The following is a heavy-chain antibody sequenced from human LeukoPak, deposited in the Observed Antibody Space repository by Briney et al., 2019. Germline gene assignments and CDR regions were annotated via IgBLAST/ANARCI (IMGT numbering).Heavy chain of an antibody. Sequence: SETLSLTCTVSGGSNSNSSSYWGWIRQPPGKGLEWIGSIYYSGSTYYNPSLKSPATISVDTAKNQFSLNLRSVNAADTAVYFCARQPKSCTPGVFITGKACWFDSWGQGTLVTVSS. CDR3: ARQPKSCTPGVFITGKACWFDS. D-gene: IGHD3-10*01. CDR1: GGSNSNSSSY. J-gene: IGHJ5*01. V-gene: IGHV4-39*01. CDR2: IYYSGST.